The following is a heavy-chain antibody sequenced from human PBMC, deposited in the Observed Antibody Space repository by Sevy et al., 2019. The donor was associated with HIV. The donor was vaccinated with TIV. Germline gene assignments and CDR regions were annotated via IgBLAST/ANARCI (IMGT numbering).Heavy chain of an antibody. CDR2: MNPNSGNT. CDR3: ARVHSSSWYVWFDP. CDR1: GYTFTSYD. Sequence: ASVKVSCKASGYTFTSYDINWVRQATGQGLEWMGWMNPNSGNTGYAQKFQGRVTMTRNTSISTAYMELSSLRSEDTAVHYCARVHSSSWYVWFDPWGQGTLVTVSS. V-gene: IGHV1-8*01. D-gene: IGHD6-13*01. J-gene: IGHJ5*02.